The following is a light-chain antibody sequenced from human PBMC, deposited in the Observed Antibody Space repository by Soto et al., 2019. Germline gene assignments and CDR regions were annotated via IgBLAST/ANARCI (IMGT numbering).Light chain of an antibody. V-gene: IGKV3-20*01. CDR2: GAS. CDR3: QQYGSSPWT. CDR1: QSVSNNY. J-gene: IGKJ1*01. Sequence: ESGLTQSPGTLSLSPGERGTLSCRASQSVSNNYIAWYQQKPGQAPRLLIYGASSRATGVPDRFSGSGSGTDFTLTISRLEPEDFAVYYCQQYGSSPWTFGQGTKVEIK.